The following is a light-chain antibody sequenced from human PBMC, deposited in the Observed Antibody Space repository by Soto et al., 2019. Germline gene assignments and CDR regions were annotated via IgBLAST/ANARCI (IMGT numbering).Light chain of an antibody. V-gene: IGLV2-14*01. CDR3: SSYTTRYTQV. J-gene: IGLJ3*02. Sequence: QSALTQPASVSGSPGQSITISCTGTSSDVGYFNYVSWYQHHPGKAPKLIIYEVSNRPSGVSNRFSGSKSGNTASLTISGLQAEDEADYYCSSYTTRYTQVFGGGTKRTVL. CDR1: SSDVGYFNY. CDR2: EVS.